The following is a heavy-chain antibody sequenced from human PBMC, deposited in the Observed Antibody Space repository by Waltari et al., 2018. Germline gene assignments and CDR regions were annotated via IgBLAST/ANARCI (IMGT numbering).Heavy chain of an antibody. CDR2: INTDGSTT. V-gene: IGHV3-74*01. Sequence: EVQLVESGGGLVQPGGSLRLSCAASGFTFSSYWMHWVRQAPGKGLVWGAEINTDGSTTNYAYSVKGRFTISRDNAKNTLYLQMDSLRAEETAVYYCVIGAQHVSNWYASEYFQHWGQGTLVTVSS. CDR3: VIGAQHVSNWYASEYFQH. J-gene: IGHJ1*01. CDR1: GFTFSSYW. D-gene: IGHD6-13*01.